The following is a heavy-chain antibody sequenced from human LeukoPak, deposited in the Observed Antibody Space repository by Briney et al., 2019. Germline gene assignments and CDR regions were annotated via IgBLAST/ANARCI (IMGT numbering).Heavy chain of an antibody. V-gene: IGHV3-30*03. D-gene: IGHD3-22*01. CDR1: GFTFSSYG. CDR3: ASRIDSSGYYLVDYYYGMDV. CDR2: ISYDGSNK. J-gene: IGHJ6*02. Sequence: PGGSLRLSCAASGFTFSSYGMHWVRQAPGKGLEWVAVISYDGSNKYYADSVKGRFTISRDNAKNSLYLQMNSLRAEDTAVYYCASRIDSSGYYLVDYYYGMDVWGQGTTVTVSS.